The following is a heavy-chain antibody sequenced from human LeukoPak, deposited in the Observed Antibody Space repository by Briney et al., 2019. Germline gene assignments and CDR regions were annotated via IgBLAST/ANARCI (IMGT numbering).Heavy chain of an antibody. J-gene: IGHJ3*01. Sequence: SETLSLTCTVSRGSISSDYWSWIRQPAGKGLEWIGLIYTSGTTNYNPSLKSRVTMSLDTSNNQFSLKLNSVTPADTAVYYCARVFHDWGQGTMVTVSS. V-gene: IGHV4-4*07. CDR1: RGSISSDY. CDR3: ARVFHD. CDR2: IYTSGTT.